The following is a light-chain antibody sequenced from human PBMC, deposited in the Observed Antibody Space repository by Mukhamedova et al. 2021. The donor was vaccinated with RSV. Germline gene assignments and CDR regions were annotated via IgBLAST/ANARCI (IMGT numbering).Light chain of an antibody. CDR2: AAS. V-gene: IGKV1-39*01. J-gene: IGKJ3*01. Sequence: WYQRRVHGIAPKLLIYAASNLQSGVPSRFSGSGSGTDFTLTISSLQPEDFATYYCQQTYSTPGFTFGPGTKVDIK. CDR3: QQTYSTPGFT.